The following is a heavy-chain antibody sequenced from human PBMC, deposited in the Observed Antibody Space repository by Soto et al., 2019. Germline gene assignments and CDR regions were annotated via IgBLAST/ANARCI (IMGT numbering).Heavy chain of an antibody. CDR2: LSYSAGKT. J-gene: IGHJ3*01. CDR1: GFTFNTYV. Sequence: EVQLLESGGGLVQPGGSLRLSCAASGFTFNTYVMTWVRQAPGKGLAWVSTLSYSAGKTHYADSVKARFTISRDNYWNTMFLKMISMRADDAAVYYCAGRARAATTKWGAFDVWGQGTMVTVSS. V-gene: IGHV3-23*01. D-gene: IGHD1-7*01. CDR3: AGRARAATTKWGAFDV.